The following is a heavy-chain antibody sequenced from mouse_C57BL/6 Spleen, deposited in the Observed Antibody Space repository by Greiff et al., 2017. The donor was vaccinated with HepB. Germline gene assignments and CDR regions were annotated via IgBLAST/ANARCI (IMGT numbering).Heavy chain of an antibody. CDR3: ARLYYDYFYAMDY. Sequence: EVQRVESGGDLVKPGGSLKLSCAASGFTFSSYGMSWVRQTPDKRLEWVATISSGGSYTYYPDSVKGRFTISRDNAKNTLYLQMSSLKSEDTAMYYCARLYYDYFYAMDYWGQGTSVTVSS. V-gene: IGHV5-6*01. CDR1: GFTFSSYG. J-gene: IGHJ4*01. CDR2: ISSGGSYT. D-gene: IGHD2-4*01.